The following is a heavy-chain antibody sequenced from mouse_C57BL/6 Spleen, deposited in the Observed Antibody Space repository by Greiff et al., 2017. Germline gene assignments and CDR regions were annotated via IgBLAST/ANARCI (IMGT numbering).Heavy chain of an antibody. CDR2: ISSGSSTI. J-gene: IGHJ4*01. CDR3: AKGGLLFYAMDY. CDR1: GFTFSDYG. D-gene: IGHD1-1*01. Sequence: DVKLVEPGGGLVKPGGSLKLSCAASGFTFSDYGMHWVRQAPEKGLEWVAYISSGSSTIYYADTVKGRFTISRDNAKNTLFLQMTSLRSEDTAMYYCAKGGLLFYAMDYWGQGTSVTVSS. V-gene: IGHV5-17*01.